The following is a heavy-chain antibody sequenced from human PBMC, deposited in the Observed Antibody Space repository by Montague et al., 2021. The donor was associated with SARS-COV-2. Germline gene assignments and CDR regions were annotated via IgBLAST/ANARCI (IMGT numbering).Heavy chain of an antibody. J-gene: IGHJ5*02. CDR3: ARHATSRGYWSWIDP. D-gene: IGHD3-22*01. Sequence: SETLSLTCTVSGGSITSSLYYWGRIRQPPGQGLEWIGNNNYSANTSYNPTLKSRVTISVDTSKDQFSLKAASVTAADTAVYYCARHATSRGYWSWIDPGAQGTRVTVPP. CDR2: NNYSANT. V-gene: IGHV4-39*01. CDR1: GGSITSSLYY.